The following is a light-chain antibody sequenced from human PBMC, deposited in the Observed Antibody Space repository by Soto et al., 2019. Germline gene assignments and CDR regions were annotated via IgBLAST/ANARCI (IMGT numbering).Light chain of an antibody. V-gene: IGKV3-15*01. CDR2: GAS. J-gene: IGKJ3*01. CDR1: QSVSSN. Sequence: EIVMTQSPATLSVSPGERATLSCRASQSVSSNLAWDQQKPGQAPRLLIYGASTRATGIPARFSGSGSGTEFTLTISSLQSEDFAVYYCQQYNNLPPGGFTFGPGTKVDIK. CDR3: QQYNNLPPGGFT.